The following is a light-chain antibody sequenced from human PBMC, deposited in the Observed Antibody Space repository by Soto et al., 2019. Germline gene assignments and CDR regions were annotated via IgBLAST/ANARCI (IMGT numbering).Light chain of an antibody. J-gene: IGKJ2*01. CDR2: DAS. CDR1: QSVRNY. Sequence: EIVLTQSPATLSLSPGERATLSCRASQSVRNYLAWYQQKPGQAPRLLIHDASYRAADIPARFSGSGSGTDFTLTISSLEPEDFAVYYCQQRTSWAGTFGQGTKLEIK. CDR3: QQRTSWAGT. V-gene: IGKV3-11*01.